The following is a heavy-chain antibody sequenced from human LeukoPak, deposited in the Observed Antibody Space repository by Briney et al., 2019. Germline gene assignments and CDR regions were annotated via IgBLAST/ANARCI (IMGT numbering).Heavy chain of an antibody. V-gene: IGHV3-49*03. CDR2: IRSKAYGGTT. J-gene: IGHJ4*02. CDR1: GFTFSTYW. D-gene: IGHD6-13*01. CDR3: TREYSSFDY. Sequence: GSLRLSCAASGFTFSTYWMSWFRQAPGKGLEWVGFIRSKAYGGTTEYAASVKGRFTISRDDSKSIAYLQMNSLKTEDTAVYYCTREYSSFDYWGQGTLVTVSS.